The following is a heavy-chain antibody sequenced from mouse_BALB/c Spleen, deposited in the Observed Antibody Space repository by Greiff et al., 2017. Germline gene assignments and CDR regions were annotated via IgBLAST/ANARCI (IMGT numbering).Heavy chain of an antibody. Sequence: VQLQQSGPELVRPGVSVKISCKGSSYTFTDYAMHWVKQSHAKSLEWIGVISTYYGNTNYNQKFKGKATMTVDKSSSTAYMELARLTSEDSAVYYCARGGYGNYSFAYWGQGTLVTVSA. J-gene: IGHJ3*01. CDR3: ARGGYGNYSFAY. V-gene: IGHV1-67*01. CDR1: SYTFTDYA. D-gene: IGHD2-1*01. CDR2: ISTYYGNT.